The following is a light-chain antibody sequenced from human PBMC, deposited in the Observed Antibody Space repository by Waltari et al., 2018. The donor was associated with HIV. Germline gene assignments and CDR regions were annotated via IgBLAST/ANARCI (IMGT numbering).Light chain of an antibody. CDR1: HNVLYSPNTKNY. V-gene: IGKV4-1*01. CDR3: QQYANTPWT. CDR2: WAS. Sequence: DIVMTQSPDSLAVSLGERATINCTSSHNVLYSPNTKNYLAWFQQKPGQPPKLLIYWASIRESGVPDRFTGSGSGTDFTLTISSLQAEDVAVYYCQQYANTPWTFGRGTKVEIK. J-gene: IGKJ1*01.